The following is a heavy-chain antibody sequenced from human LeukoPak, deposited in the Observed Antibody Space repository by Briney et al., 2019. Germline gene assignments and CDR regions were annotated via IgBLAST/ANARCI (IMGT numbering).Heavy chain of an antibody. J-gene: IGHJ4*02. V-gene: IGHV4-59*01. D-gene: IGHD6-19*01. CDR1: GVSISRNY. CDR2: IYYSGTT. CDR3: TKATQWLAFDY. Sequence: PSETLSLTCTVSGVSISRNYWSWIRQPPGKGLEWIGYIYYSGTTNYNPSLESRVTISVDTSKNQLSLQLTSVTAADTAVYYCTKATQWLAFDYWGRGTLVTVSS.